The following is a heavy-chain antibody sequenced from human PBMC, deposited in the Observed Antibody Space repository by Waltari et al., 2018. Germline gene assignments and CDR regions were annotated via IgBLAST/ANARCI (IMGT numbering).Heavy chain of an antibody. CDR2: INPNSGGT. Sequence: QVQLVQSGAEVKKPGASVKVSCKASGYTFTVYYIHWVRPAPGQGLEWMGRINPNSGGTNYAQKFQGRVTMTRDTSISTAYMELSRLRSDDTAVYYCARDHSSGWYLPYYYGMDVWGQGTTVTVSS. V-gene: IGHV1-2*06. CDR3: ARDHSSGWYLPYYYGMDV. CDR1: GYTFTVYY. D-gene: IGHD6-19*01. J-gene: IGHJ6*02.